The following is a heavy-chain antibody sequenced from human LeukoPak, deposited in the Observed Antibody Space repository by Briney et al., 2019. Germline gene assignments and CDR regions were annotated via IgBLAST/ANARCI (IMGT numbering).Heavy chain of an antibody. V-gene: IGHV4-34*01. D-gene: IGHD1-26*01. CDR2: INHSGST. CDR1: GGSFSGYY. Sequence: SETLSLTCAVYGGSFSGYYWSWIRQPPGKGLEWIGEINHSGSTNYNPSLKSRVTISVDTSKNQFSLKLSSVTAADTAVYYRARSSHWEVNWGQGTLVTVSS. CDR3: ARSSHWEVN. J-gene: IGHJ4*02.